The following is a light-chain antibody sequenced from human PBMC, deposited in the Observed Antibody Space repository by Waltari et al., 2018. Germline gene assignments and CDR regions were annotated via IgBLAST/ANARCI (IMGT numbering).Light chain of an antibody. Sequence: DTQMTQSPSTLSASVGDRGTITCRASQSSRDWLAGYQQKPGKAPKLLIYKASNLKTGVPSRFGCSGSGTEFTLTISSLQPHDFATYYCQQYDGPSWTFGQGPKVEIK. CDR1: QSSRDW. J-gene: IGKJ1*01. CDR3: QQYDGPSWT. V-gene: IGKV1-5*03. CDR2: KAS.